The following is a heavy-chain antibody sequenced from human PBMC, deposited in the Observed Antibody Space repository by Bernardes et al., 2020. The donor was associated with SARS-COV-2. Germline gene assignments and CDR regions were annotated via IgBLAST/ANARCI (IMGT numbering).Heavy chain of an antibody. J-gene: IGHJ4*02. CDR1: GDRFTEMS. Sequence: ASVKVSCKVSGDRFTEMSIHWVRQTRENRLEWMGGVDPEDGAAFYAPRFEGRITVTADTSTATAYMELTGLTFEDTAIYYCSTDLILYPSETSDHGGEDGASFWGQGTLVTVSS. CDR3: STDLILYPSETSDHGGEDGASF. V-gene: IGHV1-24*01. CDR2: VDPEDGAA. D-gene: IGHD3-16*01.